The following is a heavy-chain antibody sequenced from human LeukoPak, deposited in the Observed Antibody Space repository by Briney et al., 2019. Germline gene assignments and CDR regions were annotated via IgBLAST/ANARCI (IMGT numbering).Heavy chain of an antibody. CDR1: GGPFSGYY. CDR3: ASPKYRPIYYGSGSYYNSTEYFQH. Sequence: SEPLSLTCAVYGGPFSGYYWRWIRQPPGKALVWIGEINHSGSPIYHPPLKRRVTISVDTSKNQFSLKLSSVTAADTAVYYCASPKYRPIYYGSGSYYNSTEYFQHWGQGTLVTVSS. D-gene: IGHD3-10*01. V-gene: IGHV4-34*01. CDR2: INHSGSP. J-gene: IGHJ1*01.